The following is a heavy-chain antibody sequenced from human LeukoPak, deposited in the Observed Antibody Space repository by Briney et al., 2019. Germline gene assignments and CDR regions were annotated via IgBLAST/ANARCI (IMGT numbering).Heavy chain of an antibody. CDR1: GFTFGSYG. Sequence: GGSLRLSCAASGFTFGSYGMHWVRQAPGKGLEWVAVISYDGSNKYYADSVKGRFTISRDNSKNTLYLQMNSLRAEDTAVYYCAKDGMVRGVWGYYYYYGMDVWGQGTTVTVSS. V-gene: IGHV3-30*18. CDR3: AKDGMVRGVWGYYYYYGMDV. J-gene: IGHJ6*02. CDR2: ISYDGSNK. D-gene: IGHD3-10*01.